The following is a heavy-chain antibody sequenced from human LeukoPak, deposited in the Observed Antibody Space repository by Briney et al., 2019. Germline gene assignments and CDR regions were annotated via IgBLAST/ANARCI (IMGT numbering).Heavy chain of an antibody. CDR2: IIPIFGTA. J-gene: IGHJ4*02. CDR1: GGTFSSYA. D-gene: IGHD3-22*01. V-gene: IGHV1-69*13. Sequence: SVKVSCKASGGTFSSYAISWVRQAPGQGLEWMGGIIPIFGTANYAQKFQGRVTITADESTSIAYMELSSLRSEDTAVYYCARRVGPFYDSSGYMYDYWGQGTLVAVSS. CDR3: ARRVGPFYDSSGYMYDY.